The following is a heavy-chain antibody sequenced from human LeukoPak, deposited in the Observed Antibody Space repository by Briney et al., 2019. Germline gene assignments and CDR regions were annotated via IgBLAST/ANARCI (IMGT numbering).Heavy chain of an antibody. CDR1: VSIFTDYY. CDR2: SNPKSAYT. V-gene: IGHV1-2*02. D-gene: IGHD3-22*01. Sequence: GASVNVSFKASVSIFTDYYIHWVRQAPGQGLEWMGWSNPKSAYTHFSHKFQGRLTMTMDTSITTDYLVLISLTSDAEAVYLCASPAYNSGGYYHFDYWGQGT. CDR3: ASPAYNSGGYYHFDY. J-gene: IGHJ4*02.